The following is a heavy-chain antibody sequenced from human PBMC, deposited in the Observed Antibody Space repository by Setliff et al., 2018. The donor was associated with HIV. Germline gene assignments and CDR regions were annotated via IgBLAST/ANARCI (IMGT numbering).Heavy chain of an antibody. CDR2: IQSGGII. Sequence: GGSLRLSCAASGLTLSNSAMTWVRQKPGRGLEWVSPIQSGGIIYYADSVKGRFTISRDSSSNTLSLQMTSLRAEDTAPYYCAKLDYYDYSGSWARKSAIDFWGRGTMVTVSS. CDR1: GLTLSNSA. J-gene: IGHJ3*01. CDR3: AKLDYYDYSGSWARKSAIDF. D-gene: IGHD3-22*01. V-gene: IGHV3-23*01.